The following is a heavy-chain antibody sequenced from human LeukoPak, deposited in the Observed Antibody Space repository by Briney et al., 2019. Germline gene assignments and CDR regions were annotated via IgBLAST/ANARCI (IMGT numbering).Heavy chain of an antibody. Sequence: GASVKVSCKASGYTFAGYYMHWVRQAPGQGLEWMGWINPNSGGTNYAQKFQGRVTMTTDTSTSTAYMELRSLRSDDTAVYYCARDPGTSYYYYYYGMDVWGQGTTVTVSS. J-gene: IGHJ6*02. CDR2: INPNSGGT. D-gene: IGHD2-2*01. CDR3: ARDPGTSYYYYYYGMDV. CDR1: GYTFAGYY. V-gene: IGHV1-2*02.